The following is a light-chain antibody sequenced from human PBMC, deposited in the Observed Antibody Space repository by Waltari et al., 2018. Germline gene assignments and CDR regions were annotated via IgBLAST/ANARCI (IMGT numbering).Light chain of an antibody. J-gene: IGLJ1*01. CDR2: EVS. Sequence: QSALTQPPSVSGSPGQSPTISCTGTSSDVGSYNLVSWYHQPPGKAPKLMIYEVSKRPSGVSNRFSGSKSGNTASLTISGLQAEDEADYYCCSYAGSSTPFVFGTGTKVTVL. CDR3: CSYAGSSTPFV. CDR1: SSDVGSYNL. V-gene: IGLV2-23*02.